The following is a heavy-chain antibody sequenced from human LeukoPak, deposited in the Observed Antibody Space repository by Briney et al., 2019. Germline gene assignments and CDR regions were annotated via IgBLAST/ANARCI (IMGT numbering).Heavy chain of an antibody. V-gene: IGHV1-69*04. J-gene: IGHJ4*02. CDR1: GGTFSSYA. Sequence: SVKVSCKASGGTFSSYAISWVRQAPGQGLEWMGRIIPILGIANYAQKFQGRVTITADKSTSTAYMELSSLRSEDTAVYYCAGDSGYSGSRGMTPLDYWGQGTLVTVSS. CDR2: IIPILGIA. CDR3: AGDSGYSGSRGMTPLDY. D-gene: IGHD5-12*01.